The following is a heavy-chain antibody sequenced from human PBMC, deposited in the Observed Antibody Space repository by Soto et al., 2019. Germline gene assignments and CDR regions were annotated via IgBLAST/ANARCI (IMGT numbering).Heavy chain of an antibody. J-gene: IGHJ6*02. Sequence: ASVKVSCKASGYTFTSYAMHWMRQAPGQRLEWMGWINAGNGNTKYSQKFQGRVTITRDTSASTAYMELSSLGSEDTAVYYCARGVVTVPGGYYYYYGMDVWGQGTTVTVSS. D-gene: IGHD2-21*02. V-gene: IGHV1-3*01. CDR3: ARGVVTVPGGYYYYYGMDV. CDR2: INAGNGNT. CDR1: GYTFTSYA.